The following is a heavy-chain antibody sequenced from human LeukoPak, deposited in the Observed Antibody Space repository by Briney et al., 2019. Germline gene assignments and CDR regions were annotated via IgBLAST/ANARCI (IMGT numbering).Heavy chain of an antibody. J-gene: IGHJ4*02. CDR3: ARDRASSGWYSVDY. Sequence: PGRSLRLSCAASGFTFSSYAMHWVRQAPGKGLEWVAVISYDGSNKYYADSVKGRFTISRDNSKNTLYLQINSLRAEDTAVYYCARDRASSGWYSVDYWGQGTLVTVSS. CDR1: GFTFSSYA. CDR2: ISYDGSNK. D-gene: IGHD6-19*01. V-gene: IGHV3-30*04.